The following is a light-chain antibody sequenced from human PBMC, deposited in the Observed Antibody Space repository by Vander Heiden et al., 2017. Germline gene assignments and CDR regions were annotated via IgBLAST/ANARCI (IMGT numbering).Light chain of an antibody. CDR2: CAS. CDR1: QSVLYSSNNKNY. J-gene: IGKJ1*01. V-gene: IGKV4-1*01. CDR3: QQYYSTPRT. Sequence: DLVMPQSPDSLAVSLGERATINCKSRQSVLYSSNNKNYLGWYQQKAGQPPKLLIYCASTRESGVPDRFSGSGSGTDFTLTISSLQAEDLAVYYCQQYYSTPRTFGQGTKVDIK.